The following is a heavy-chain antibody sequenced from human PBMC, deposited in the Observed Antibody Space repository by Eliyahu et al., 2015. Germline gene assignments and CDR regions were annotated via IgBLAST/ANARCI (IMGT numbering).Heavy chain of an antibody. Sequence: QVQLVESGGGVVQPGRSLRXSCAASRFTFTTYGLXWVRQAPGKGLEWVAVISYDGSNKYYADSVEGRFSISRDNSKNTLYLQMNSLRAEDTAAYYCAKESGYCSGGSCYWNYLDYWGQGTLVTVSS. CDR3: AKESGYCSGGSCYWNYLDY. D-gene: IGHD2-15*01. V-gene: IGHV3-30*18. CDR1: RFTFTTYG. J-gene: IGHJ4*02. CDR2: ISYDGSNK.